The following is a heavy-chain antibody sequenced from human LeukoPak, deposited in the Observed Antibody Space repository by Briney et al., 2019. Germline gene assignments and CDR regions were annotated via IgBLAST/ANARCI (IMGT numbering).Heavy chain of an antibody. CDR3: AKHLKQWLVTAGSVDY. Sequence: PGGSLRLSCAASGFTFTSYAMSWVRQAPGKGLEWVSAISGSGGSTYYADSVKGRFTISRDNSKNTLYLQMNSLRAEDTAVYYCAKHLKQWLVTAGSVDYWGQGTLVTVSS. CDR1: GFTFTSYA. J-gene: IGHJ4*02. V-gene: IGHV3-23*01. CDR2: ISGSGGST. D-gene: IGHD6-19*01.